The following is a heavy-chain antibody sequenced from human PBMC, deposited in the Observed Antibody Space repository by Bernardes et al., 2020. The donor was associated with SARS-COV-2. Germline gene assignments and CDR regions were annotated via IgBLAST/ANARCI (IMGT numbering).Heavy chain of an antibody. D-gene: IGHD5-18*01. CDR3: ATSGTAVDHYFDY. CDR1: GYTFTGYY. Sequence: SVKVSCQAFGYTFTGYYVHWVRQAPGQGLEWMGWINPNSGGTNYAQKFQGWVTITRDTSITTAYMELTRLSSDDTAVYYCATSGTAVDHYFDYWGHGTLVTVSS. J-gene: IGHJ4*01. CDR2: INPNSGGT. V-gene: IGHV1-2*04.